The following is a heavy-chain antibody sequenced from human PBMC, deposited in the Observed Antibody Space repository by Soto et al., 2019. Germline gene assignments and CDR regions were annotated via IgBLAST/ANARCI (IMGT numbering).Heavy chain of an antibody. D-gene: IGHD3-10*01. CDR1: GYSFTSYW. Sequence: PGESPKISCKGSGYSFTSYWIGWVRQMPGKGLEWMGIIYPGDSDTRYSPSFQGQVTISADKSISTAYLQWSSLKASDTAMYYCARRITMVRGVTNDAFDIWGQGTMVTVSS. CDR3: ARRITMVRGVTNDAFDI. J-gene: IGHJ3*02. V-gene: IGHV5-51*01. CDR2: IYPGDSDT.